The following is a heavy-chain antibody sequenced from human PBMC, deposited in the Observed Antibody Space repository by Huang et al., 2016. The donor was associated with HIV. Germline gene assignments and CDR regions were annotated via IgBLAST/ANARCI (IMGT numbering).Heavy chain of an antibody. CDR3: ARGLYSSSWAPFDY. Sequence: QVQLVQSGSELKKPGASVKVSCKAFGYTFTSYGMNWVRQDPGQGLVWMGWINTNTGNPTYAQGFTGRFVFSLDTSVSTAYRQISSLKAEDTAVYYCARGLYSSSWAPFDYWGQGTLVTVSS. D-gene: IGHD6-13*01. CDR2: INTNTGNP. V-gene: IGHV7-4-1*02. J-gene: IGHJ4*02. CDR1: GYTFTSYG.